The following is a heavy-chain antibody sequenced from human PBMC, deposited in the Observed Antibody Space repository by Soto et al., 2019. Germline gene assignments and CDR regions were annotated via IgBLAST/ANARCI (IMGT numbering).Heavy chain of an antibody. Sequence: QLQLQESGPGLVKPSETLSLTCTVSGGSISSSSYYWGWIRQPPGKGLEWIGSIYYSGSTYYNPSLTSRVTISVDTSKNQFSLKLSSVTAADTAVYYCARRRLPAAYYFDYWGQGTLVTVSS. CDR1: GGSISSSSYY. CDR3: ARRRLPAAYYFDY. D-gene: IGHD2-2*01. J-gene: IGHJ4*02. CDR2: IYYSGST. V-gene: IGHV4-39*01.